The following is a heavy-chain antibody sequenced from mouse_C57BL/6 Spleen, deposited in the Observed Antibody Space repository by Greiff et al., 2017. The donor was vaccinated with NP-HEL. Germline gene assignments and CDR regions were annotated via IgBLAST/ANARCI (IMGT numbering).Heavy chain of an antibody. J-gene: IGHJ4*01. CDR2: IDPNSGGT. V-gene: IGHV1-72*01. CDR1: GYTFTSYW. D-gene: IGHD1-1*01. Sequence: QVQLQQPGAELVKPGASVKLSCKASGYTFTSYWMHWVKQRPGRGLEWIGRIDPNSGGTKYNEKFKSKATLTVDKPSSTAYMQLSSLASEDSAVYYCARGTATVVAPWAMDYWGQGTSVTVSS. CDR3: ARGTATVVAPWAMDY.